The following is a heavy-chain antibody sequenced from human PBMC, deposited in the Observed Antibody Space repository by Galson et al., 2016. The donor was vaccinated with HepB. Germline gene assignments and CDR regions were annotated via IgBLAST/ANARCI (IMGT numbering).Heavy chain of an antibody. J-gene: IGHJ4*02. Sequence: SETLSLTCTVSGYSISRGYYWGWIRQPPGKGLEWIGIIYHSGSTYYNPSLKSRVIISVDTSKNQFSLKVKSVTAADTAVYYCARDCRTAADQGTDYWGQGTLVTVSS. CDR2: IYHSGST. CDR3: ARDCRTAADQGTDY. CDR1: GYSISRGYY. D-gene: IGHD6-25*01. V-gene: IGHV4-38-2*02.